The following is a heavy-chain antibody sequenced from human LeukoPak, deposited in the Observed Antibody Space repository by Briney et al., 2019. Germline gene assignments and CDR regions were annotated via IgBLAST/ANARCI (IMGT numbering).Heavy chain of an antibody. CDR3: ARGIVVVPAAILGTQDYYYYYMDV. CDR2: IKQDGSEK. Sequence: PGGSLRLSCAASGFTFSSYWMSWVRQAPGKGLEWVANIKQDGSEKYYVDSVKGRFTISRDNAKNSLYLQMNSLRAEDTAVYYCARGIVVVPAAILGTQDYYYYYMDVWGKGTTVTVSS. V-gene: IGHV3-7*01. CDR1: GFTFSSYW. J-gene: IGHJ6*03. D-gene: IGHD2-2*02.